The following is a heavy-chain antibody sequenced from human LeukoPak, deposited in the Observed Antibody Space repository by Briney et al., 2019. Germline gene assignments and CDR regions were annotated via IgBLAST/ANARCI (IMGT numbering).Heavy chain of an antibody. CDR1: GFTVSTIY. D-gene: IGHD1-26*01. J-gene: IGHJ4*02. CDR3: ARANRGAFDQ. Sequence: GGSLRLSCAVSGFTVSTIYMSWVRQAPGKGLEWVSVIHGDGTTYYADAVKGRFTISRDNSKNTLYLQMNTLRGDDTAVYYCARANRGAFDQWGQGTLVTVSS. V-gene: IGHV3-53*01. CDR2: IHGDGTT.